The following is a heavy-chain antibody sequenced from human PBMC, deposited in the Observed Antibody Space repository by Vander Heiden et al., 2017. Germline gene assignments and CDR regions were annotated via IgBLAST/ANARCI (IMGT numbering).Heavy chain of an antibody. V-gene: IGHV3-74*01. CDR3: ARTVELLYYFDY. CDR2: INSDGSST. D-gene: IGHD1-7*01. CDR1: GFTFSSYW. Sequence: EVQLVESGRGLVQPGGSLRLSCAASGFTFSSYWIHWVRQAPAKGLVWVSRINSDGSSTSYADSVKGRFTISRDNAKNTLYLQMNSLRAEDTAVYYCARTVELLYYFDYWGQGTLVTVSS. J-gene: IGHJ4*02.